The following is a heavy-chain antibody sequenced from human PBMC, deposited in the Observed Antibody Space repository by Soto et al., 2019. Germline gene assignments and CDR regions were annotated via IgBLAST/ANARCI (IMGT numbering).Heavy chain of an antibody. CDR2: IYYSGSA. V-gene: IGHV4-61*01. J-gene: IGHJ5*02. CDR3: ARGNDLYNWFDP. Sequence: PSETLSLTCSVSGGSVSSGSYYWSRIRQPPGKGLEWIGYIYYSGSAKYNPSLKSRVTISLDTSKNQFSLKLSSVTAADTAMYYCARGNDLYNWFDPWGQGTLVTVSS. CDR1: GGSVSSGSYY. D-gene: IGHD1-1*01.